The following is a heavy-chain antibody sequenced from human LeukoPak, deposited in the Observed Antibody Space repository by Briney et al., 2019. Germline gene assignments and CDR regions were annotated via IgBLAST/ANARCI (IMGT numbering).Heavy chain of an antibody. D-gene: IGHD2-8*01. CDR2: ISRNGGAV. CDR3: ARASPLIGGLDS. V-gene: IGHV3-11*01. J-gene: IGHJ4*02. CDR1: GFTFNQHS. Sequence: GGSLRLSCAASGFTFNQHSMSWIRQAPGKGLEWLSYISRNGGAVHYADSVEGRFTISRDNAKNSLSLQMNGLRTDDTAVYFCARASPLIGGLDSWGRGTLVTVSS.